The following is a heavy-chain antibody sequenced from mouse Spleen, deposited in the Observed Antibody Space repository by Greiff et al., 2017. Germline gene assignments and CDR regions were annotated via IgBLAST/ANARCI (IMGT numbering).Heavy chain of an antibody. D-gene: IGHD1-1*01. V-gene: IGHV1S137*01. CDR1: GYTFTDYA. CDR2: ISTYYGDA. Sequence: QVQLQQSGAELVRPGVSVKISCKGSGYTFTDYAMHWVKQSHAKSLAWIGVISTYYGDASYNQKFKGKATMTVDKSSSTAYMELARLTSEDSAIYYCARGNYGSSSHAMDYWGQGTSVTVSS. J-gene: IGHJ4*01. CDR3: ARGNYGSSSHAMDY.